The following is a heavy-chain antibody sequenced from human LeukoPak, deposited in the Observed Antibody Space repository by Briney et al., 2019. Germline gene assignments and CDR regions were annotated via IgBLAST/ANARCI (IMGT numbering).Heavy chain of an antibody. Sequence: GGSLRLSCAASGFTFSSYEMNWVRQAPGKGLEWVSYISGSGSTIYYADSVKGRFTISRDNAKNSLYLQMNSLRAEDTAVYCCARDGMAAANDAFDIWGQGTMVTVSS. J-gene: IGHJ3*02. CDR1: GFTFSSYE. CDR2: ISGSGSTI. CDR3: ARDGMAAANDAFDI. V-gene: IGHV3-48*03. D-gene: IGHD6-13*01.